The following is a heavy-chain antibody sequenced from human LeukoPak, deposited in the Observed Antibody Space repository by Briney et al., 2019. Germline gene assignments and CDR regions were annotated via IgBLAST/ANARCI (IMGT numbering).Heavy chain of an antibody. CDR2: ISAYNGNT. Sequence: ASVRVSCTASGYTFTGYGISWVRQAPGQGLEWMGWISAYNGNTNYAQKLQGRVTMTTDTSTSTTYMELRSLRSDDTAVYYCARDQSNWNHNWFDPWGQGTLVTVSS. D-gene: IGHD1-20*01. J-gene: IGHJ5*02. V-gene: IGHV1-18*01. CDR1: GYTFTGYG. CDR3: ARDQSNWNHNWFDP.